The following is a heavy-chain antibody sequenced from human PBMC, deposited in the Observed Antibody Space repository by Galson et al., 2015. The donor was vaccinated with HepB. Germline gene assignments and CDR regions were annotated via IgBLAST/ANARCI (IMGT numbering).Heavy chain of an antibody. CDR3: VRSGDFSGYSSR. J-gene: IGHJ4*02. CDR1: GFTFSGSA. D-gene: IGHD6-19*01. Sequence: SLRLSCAASGFTFSGSAIHWARQPSGKGPEWIGRIRSKAMNYAALYVPSLKGRFTIPRDDSKNMAYLHMRSLKTDDTAVYYCVRSGDFSGYSSRWGQGTLVTVSS. V-gene: IGHV3-73*01. CDR2: IRSKAMNYAA.